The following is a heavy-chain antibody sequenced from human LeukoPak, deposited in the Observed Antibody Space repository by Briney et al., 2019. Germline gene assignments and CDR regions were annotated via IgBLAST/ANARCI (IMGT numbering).Heavy chain of an antibody. D-gene: IGHD3-22*01. CDR1: GYIFPTYG. CDR2: INTYTGNT. J-gene: IGHJ4*02. Sequence: GASVKVSCKASGYIFPTYGITWVRQTPGQGLEWMGWINTYTGNTNYAQKIQGRVTMTTDISTGTAYMELRSLRSDDSAAYFCARGLYYYDSGGYPLDYWGQGTLVTVSS. V-gene: IGHV1-18*01. CDR3: ARGLYYYDSGGYPLDY.